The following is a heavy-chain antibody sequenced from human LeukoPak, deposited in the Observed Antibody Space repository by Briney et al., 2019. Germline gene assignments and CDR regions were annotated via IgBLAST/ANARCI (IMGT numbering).Heavy chain of an antibody. D-gene: IGHD3-16*02. Sequence: PSETLSLTCTVSDNSISSFYWSWIRQPPGKGLEWIGEINHSGSTNYNPSLKSRVTISVDTSKNQFSLKLSSVTAADTAVYYCARIHPHYDYVWGSYLMGGILDYWGQGTLVTVSS. V-gene: IGHV4-34*01. CDR2: INHSGST. CDR1: DNSISSFY. CDR3: ARIHPHYDYVWGSYLMGGILDY. J-gene: IGHJ4*02.